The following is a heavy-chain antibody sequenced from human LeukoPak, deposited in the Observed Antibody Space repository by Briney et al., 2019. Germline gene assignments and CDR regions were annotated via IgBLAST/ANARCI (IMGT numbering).Heavy chain of an antibody. CDR3: ARHQREYYYDSSGYFY. CDR1: GYSFTRYW. V-gene: IGHV5-51*01. Sequence: GESLKISCRGSGYSFTRYWIGWVRQMPGKGLEWMGIIYPGDSETRYSTSFQGQVTISADKSISTAYLQWSSLKASDTAMYYCARHQREYYYDSSGYFYWGQGTLVTVSS. CDR2: IYPGDSET. J-gene: IGHJ4*02. D-gene: IGHD3-22*01.